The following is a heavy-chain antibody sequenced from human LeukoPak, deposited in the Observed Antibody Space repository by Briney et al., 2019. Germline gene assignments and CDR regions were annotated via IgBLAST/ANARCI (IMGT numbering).Heavy chain of an antibody. D-gene: IGHD3-10*01. V-gene: IGHV4-61*02. Sequence: SETLSLTCTVSGGSISSGSYYWSWIRQPAGKGLEWIGRIYTSGSTNYNPSLKSRVTISVDTSKNQFSLKLSSVTAADTAVYYCARGAPELWFGGFAHYFDYWGQGTLVTVSS. CDR1: GGSISSGSYY. CDR2: IYTSGST. J-gene: IGHJ4*02. CDR3: ARGAPELWFGGFAHYFDY.